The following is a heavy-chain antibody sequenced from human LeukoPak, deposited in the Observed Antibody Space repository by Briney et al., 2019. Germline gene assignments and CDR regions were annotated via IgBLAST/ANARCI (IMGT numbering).Heavy chain of an antibody. J-gene: IGHJ4*02. CDR2: FDPEDGET. CDR3: ATSLVTTVVTTFDY. CDR1: GYTLTQLS. Sequence: GASVKVSCKVSGYTLTQLSMHWVRQAPGKGREWMGGFDPEDGETIYAQKFQGRVTMTEDTSTDTAYMELSSLRSEDTAVYYCATSLVTTVVTTFDYWGQGTLVTVSS. D-gene: IGHD4-23*01. V-gene: IGHV1-24*01.